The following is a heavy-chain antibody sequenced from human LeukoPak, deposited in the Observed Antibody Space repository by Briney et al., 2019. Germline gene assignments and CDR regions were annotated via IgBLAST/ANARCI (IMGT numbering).Heavy chain of an antibody. CDR3: AKDRIRQWIQLDIDAFDI. V-gene: IGHV3-23*01. D-gene: IGHD5-18*01. J-gene: IGHJ3*02. CDR2: ISGSGGST. Sequence: GGSLRLSCAASRFTFSSYAMSWVRQAPGKGLEWVSAISGSGGSTYYADSVKGRFTISRDNSKNTLYLQMNSLRAEDTAVYYCAKDRIRQWIQLDIDAFDIWGQGTMVTVSS. CDR1: RFTFSSYA.